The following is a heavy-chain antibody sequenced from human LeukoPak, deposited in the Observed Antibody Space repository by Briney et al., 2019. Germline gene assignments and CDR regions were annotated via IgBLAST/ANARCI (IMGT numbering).Heavy chain of an antibody. D-gene: IGHD3-22*01. V-gene: IGHV3-23*01. Sequence: PGGSLRLSCAASGFTLSSYAMSWVRQAPGKGLEWVSAISGSGGSTYYADSVKGRFTISRDNSKNTLYLQMNSLRAEDTAVYYCAKGYYDSSGSYDAFDIWGQGTMVTVSS. J-gene: IGHJ3*02. CDR3: AKGYYDSSGSYDAFDI. CDR1: GFTLSSYA. CDR2: ISGSGGST.